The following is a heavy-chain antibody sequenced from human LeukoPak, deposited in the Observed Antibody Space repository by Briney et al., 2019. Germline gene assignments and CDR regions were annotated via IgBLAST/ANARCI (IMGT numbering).Heavy chain of an antibody. J-gene: IGHJ4*02. V-gene: IGHV4-30-4*01. CDR2: ISYSGLT. CDR1: GGSISNYDYY. D-gene: IGHD5-12*01. Sequence: SETLSLTCTVSGGSISNYDYYWSWIRQTPGKGLEWIGYISYSGLTYYNPSLKSRITISIDTSKTQFSLNLSSVTAADTAVYYCARETKWAAYSGYSDSWGQGTLVTVSS. CDR3: ARETKWAAYSGYSDS.